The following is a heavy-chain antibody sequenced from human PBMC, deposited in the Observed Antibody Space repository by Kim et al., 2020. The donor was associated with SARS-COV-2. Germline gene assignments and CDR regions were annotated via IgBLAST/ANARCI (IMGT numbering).Heavy chain of an antibody. V-gene: IGHV3-21*01. CDR3: ASWRLRSLDY. D-gene: IGHD3-16*01. Sequence: RYISNADSVKGRCTISRDNAKNSLYLQMNSVRDEDTAVYYCASWRLRSLDYWGQGTLVTVSS. J-gene: IGHJ4*02. CDR2: RYI.